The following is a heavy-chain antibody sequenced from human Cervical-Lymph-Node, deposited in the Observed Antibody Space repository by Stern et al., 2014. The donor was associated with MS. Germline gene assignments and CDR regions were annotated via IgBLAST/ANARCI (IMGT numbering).Heavy chain of an antibody. J-gene: IGHJ4*02. CDR2: ISGSGGST. D-gene: IGHD5-12*01. CDR3: ANNIVATQDFDY. V-gene: IGHV3-23*04. CDR1: GFTFSSYA. Sequence: EVQLEESGGGLVQPGGSLRLSCAASGFTFSSYAMSWVRQAPGKGLELVSAISGSGGSTYYADSVKGRFTISRDNSKNTLYLQMNSLRAEDTAVYYCANNIVATQDFDYWGQGTLVTVSS.